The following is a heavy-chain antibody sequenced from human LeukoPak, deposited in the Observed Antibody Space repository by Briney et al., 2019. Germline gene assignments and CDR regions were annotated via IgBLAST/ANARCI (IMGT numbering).Heavy chain of an antibody. CDR3: ARDLSASWYSLGY. CDR1: GSSVADYG. J-gene: IGHJ4*02. CDR2: INWSGEST. Sequence: PGGSLRLSCAASGSSVADYGMSWVRHAPGKGLECVSGINWSGESTGYADAVKGRFTISRDNAENALYLQMNSLRAEDTALYYCARDLSASWYSLGYWGRGTLVTVSS. D-gene: IGHD6-13*01. V-gene: IGHV3-20*04.